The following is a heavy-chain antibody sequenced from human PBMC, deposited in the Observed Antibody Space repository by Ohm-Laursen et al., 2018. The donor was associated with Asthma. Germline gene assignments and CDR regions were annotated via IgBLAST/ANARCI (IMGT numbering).Heavy chain of an antibody. D-gene: IGHD3-22*01. Sequence: SDTLSPTCTVSGGSISSYYWSWIRQPPGKGLEWIGYIYYSGSTNYNPSLKSRVTISVDTSKNQFSLKLSSVTAADTAVYYCARGNSSGYYPLGYWGQGTLVTVSS. CDR3: ARGNSSGYYPLGY. CDR2: IYYSGST. V-gene: IGHV4-59*07. CDR1: GGSISSYY. J-gene: IGHJ4*02.